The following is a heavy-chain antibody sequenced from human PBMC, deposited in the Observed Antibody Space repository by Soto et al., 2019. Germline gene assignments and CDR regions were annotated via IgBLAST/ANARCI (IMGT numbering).Heavy chain of an antibody. J-gene: IGHJ3*02. CDR1: GGSISSGGYY. Sequence: LSLTCTVSGGSISSGGYYWSWIRQHPGKGLEWIGYIYYSGSTYYNPSLKSRVTISVDTSKNQFSLKLSSVTAADTAVYYCARDETNDSSGYYPLDIWGQGTMVTVSS. CDR2: IYYSGST. CDR3: ARDETNDSSGYYPLDI. D-gene: IGHD3-22*01. V-gene: IGHV4-31*02.